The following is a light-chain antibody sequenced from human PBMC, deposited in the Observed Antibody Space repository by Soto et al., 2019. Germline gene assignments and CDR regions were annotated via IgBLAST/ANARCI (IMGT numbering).Light chain of an antibody. CDR1: QSVSNN. V-gene: IGKV3-20*01. J-gene: IGKJ3*01. CDR3: QQYGSSPFT. CDR2: GAS. Sequence: EIVMTHSPATLPVSPGERATLSCRASQSVSNNLAWYQQKPGQAPRLLIYGASTRATAIPDRFSGSGSGTDFTLTISRLEPEDFAVYYCQQYGSSPFTFGPGTKVDIK.